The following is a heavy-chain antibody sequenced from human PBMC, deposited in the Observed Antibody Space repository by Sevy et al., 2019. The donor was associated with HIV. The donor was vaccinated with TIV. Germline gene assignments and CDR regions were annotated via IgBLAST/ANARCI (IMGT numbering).Heavy chain of an antibody. Sequence: GGSLRLSCAASGFTFSSYAMHWVRQAPGKGLEWVADIIYDGSKKYYADSVKGRFTISRDNPKNTLYLQMNSLRAEDTAVYYCARDQHDYAGNVRTGWFDPWGQGTLVTVSS. J-gene: IGHJ5*02. CDR1: GFTFSSYA. CDR3: ARDQHDYAGNVRTGWFDP. V-gene: IGHV3-30-3*01. CDR2: IIYDGSKK. D-gene: IGHD4-17*01.